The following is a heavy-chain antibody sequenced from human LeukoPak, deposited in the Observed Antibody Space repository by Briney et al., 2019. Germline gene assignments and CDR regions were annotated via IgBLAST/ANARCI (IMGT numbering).Heavy chain of an antibody. CDR1: GFTFSSYG. D-gene: IGHD5-18*01. CDR2: IWYDGSNK. J-gene: IGHJ3*02. CDR3: ATEYSYAFDI. V-gene: IGHV3-33*01. Sequence: GRSLRLSCAASGFTFSSYGMHWVRQAPGKGLEWVAVIWYDGSNKYYADSVKGRFTLSRDNSKNTLYLQMNSLRAEDTAVYYCATEYSYAFDIWGQGTMVTVSS.